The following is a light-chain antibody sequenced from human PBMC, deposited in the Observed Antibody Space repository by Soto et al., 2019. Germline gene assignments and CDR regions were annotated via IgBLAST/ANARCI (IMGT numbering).Light chain of an antibody. CDR1: QSVSSSY. CDR2: GPS. V-gene: IGKV3-20*01. CDR3: HQYGSAPALT. Sequence: EIVLTQSPGTLSLFPGERATLSCRASQSVSSSYLAWYQQKPGQAPRLLIYGPSNRATGIPDRFSGAGSGTAFTLTSSRLEPEDFAVYYCHQYGSAPALTFGQGTKVEIK. J-gene: IGKJ1*01.